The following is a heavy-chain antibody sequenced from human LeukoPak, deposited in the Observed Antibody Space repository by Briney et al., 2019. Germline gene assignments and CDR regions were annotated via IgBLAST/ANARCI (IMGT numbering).Heavy chain of an antibody. Sequence: ASVKVSCKAPGYTFTGYYMHWVRQAPGQGLEWMGWINPNSGGTNYAQKFQGRVTMSRDTSISTAYMELSRLRSDDTAVYYCASSQYYDILTGYYRLFDYWGQGTLVTVSS. D-gene: IGHD3-9*01. CDR3: ASSQYYDILTGYYRLFDY. CDR2: INPNSGGT. V-gene: IGHV1-2*02. J-gene: IGHJ4*02. CDR1: GYTFTGYY.